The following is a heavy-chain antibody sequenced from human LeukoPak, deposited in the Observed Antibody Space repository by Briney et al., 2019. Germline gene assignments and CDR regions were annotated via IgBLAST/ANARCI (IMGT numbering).Heavy chain of an antibody. D-gene: IGHD6-19*01. CDR2: INWNGGST. CDR3: AKLFSAVSAKFEY. J-gene: IGHJ4*02. Sequence: GGSLRLSCAASGFTFDDYGMSWVRQAPGKGLEWVSGINWNGGSTGYADSVKGRFTISRDNAKNSLYLQMNSLRAEDTAIYYCAKLFSAVSAKFEYWGQGTQVTVSS. V-gene: IGHV3-20*04. CDR1: GFTFDDYG.